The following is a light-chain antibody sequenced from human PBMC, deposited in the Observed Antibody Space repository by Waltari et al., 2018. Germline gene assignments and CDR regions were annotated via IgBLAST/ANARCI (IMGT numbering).Light chain of an antibody. V-gene: IGLV2-14*01. Sequence: QSALTQPASVYGSPGQSITISCFGTSSDIGVYNYVSWYQQYPGKAPKLMIYDVSKRPSGVSDRFSGSKSDNTASLTISGLRAEDEADYYCNSYTRKTASVVFGGGTK. CDR3: NSYTRKTASVV. CDR1: SSDIGVYNY. J-gene: IGLJ3*02. CDR2: DVS.